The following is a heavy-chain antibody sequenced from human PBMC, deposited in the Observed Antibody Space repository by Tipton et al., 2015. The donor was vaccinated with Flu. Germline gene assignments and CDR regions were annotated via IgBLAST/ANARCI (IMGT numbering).Heavy chain of an antibody. CDR1: GFRFSDYG. J-gene: IGHJ3*01. V-gene: IGHV3-30*18. D-gene: IGHD3-10*01. CDR2: ISYDGNKQ. Sequence: SLRLSCAASGFRFSDYGMHWVRRAPGKGLEWVSMISYDGNKQSYVDSVKGRFTVSRDDSKDTLYLQMNSLRPEDTAVYYCAKNLYYGSGSYRPNAFDVCGQGTKVTVSS. CDR3: AKNLYYGSGSYRPNAFDV.